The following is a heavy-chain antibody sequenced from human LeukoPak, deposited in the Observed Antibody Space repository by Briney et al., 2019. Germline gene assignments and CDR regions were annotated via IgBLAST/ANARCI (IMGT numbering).Heavy chain of an antibody. CDR1: GGTFSSYA. V-gene: IGHV1-69*06. Sequence: ASVKVSCKASGGTFSSYAISWVRQAPGQGLEWMGGIIPIFGTANYAQKFQGRVTITADKSTSTAYKELSSLRSEDTAVYYCARVPSKTVHYYYYYGMDVWGKGTTVTVSS. CDR2: IIPIFGTA. CDR3: ARVPSKTVHYYYYYGMDV. J-gene: IGHJ6*04.